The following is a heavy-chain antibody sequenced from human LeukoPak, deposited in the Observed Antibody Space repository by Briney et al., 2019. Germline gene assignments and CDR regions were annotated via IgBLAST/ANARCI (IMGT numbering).Heavy chain of an antibody. CDR1: GFTFSSYW. CDR3: ARDLREVRGVIITYYYYMDV. J-gene: IGHJ6*03. V-gene: IGHV3-7*01. CDR2: IKQDGSEI. Sequence: GGSLRLSCAASGFTFSSYWMSWVRQAPGKGLEWVANIKQDGSEIYYVDSVKGRFTISRDNAKNSLYLQMNSLRAEDTSVYYCARDLREVRGVIITYYYYMDVWGKGTTVTVSS. D-gene: IGHD3-10*01.